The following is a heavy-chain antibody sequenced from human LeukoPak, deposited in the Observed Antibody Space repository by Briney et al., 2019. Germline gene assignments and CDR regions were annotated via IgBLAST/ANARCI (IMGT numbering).Heavy chain of an antibody. Sequence: GGSLRLSCAASGFTFNRYAMTWLRQAPGKGLEWVSTIVAGATDTFSADSVKGRFSISRDNSKNTVYLHMSSLRAEDTAIYYCAKRGSGSSGLYYFDYWGQGILVTVSS. V-gene: IGHV3-23*01. CDR1: GFTFNRYA. D-gene: IGHD3-10*01. CDR3: AKRGSGSSGLYYFDY. CDR2: IVAGATDT. J-gene: IGHJ4*02.